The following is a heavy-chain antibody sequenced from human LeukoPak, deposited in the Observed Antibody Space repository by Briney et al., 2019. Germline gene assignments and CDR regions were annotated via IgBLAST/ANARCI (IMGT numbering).Heavy chain of an antibody. Sequence: GGSLRLSCAASRFTFSSYEVNWVSQAPGKELEWVSYISSSGSTIYYANSVKGRFTISRDNAKNSLYLQMNSLRAEDTAVYYCAKCLRFWTAIDYWGQGTLITVSS. CDR2: ISSSGSTI. V-gene: IGHV3-48*03. J-gene: IGHJ4*02. D-gene: IGHD5-12*01. CDR1: RFTFSSYE. CDR3: AKCLRFWTAIDY.